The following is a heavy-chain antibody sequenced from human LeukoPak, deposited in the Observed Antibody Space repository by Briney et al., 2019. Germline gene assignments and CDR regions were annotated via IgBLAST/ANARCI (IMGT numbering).Heavy chain of an antibody. CDR3: AKGRYYYDSSGPWFDY. CDR2: IRYDGSNK. J-gene: IGHJ4*02. Sequence: PGGSLRLSCVASGFSFKDYDMFWVRQAPGKGLEWVAFIRYDGSNKYYADSVKGRFTISRDNSKNTLYLQMNSLRAEDTAVYYCAKGRYYYDSSGPWFDYWGQGTLVTVSS. CDR1: GFSFKDYD. V-gene: IGHV3-30*02. D-gene: IGHD3-22*01.